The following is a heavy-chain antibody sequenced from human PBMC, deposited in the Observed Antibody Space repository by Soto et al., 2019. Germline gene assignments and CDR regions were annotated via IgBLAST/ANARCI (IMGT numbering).Heavy chain of an antibody. Sequence: SVQVSFKASGGTFSSSATSWVRQAPGQGLEWMGGIIPIFGTANYAQTFQGRVTITADESTSTAYMELSSLRSEDTAVYYCATSERYFAWYDAFDIWGQGTMVTVSS. D-gene: IGHD3-9*01. CDR1: GGTFSSSA. J-gene: IGHJ3*02. V-gene: IGHV1-69*13. CDR2: IIPIFGTA. CDR3: ATSERYFAWYDAFDI.